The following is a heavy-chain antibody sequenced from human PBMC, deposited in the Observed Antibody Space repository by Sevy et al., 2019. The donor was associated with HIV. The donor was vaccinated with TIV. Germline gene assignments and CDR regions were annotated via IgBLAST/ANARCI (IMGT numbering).Heavy chain of an antibody. CDR2: ISSSGTVI. J-gene: IGHJ4*02. Sequence: GGSLRLSCAASGLNVSDYFMSWIRQAPGKRPEWVSYISSSGTVIYYAYSVKGRFTISRDKAKNSLYLQMNSLRAEDTAIYYCARDLASGSFFSLYFDYWGQGTLVTVSS. V-gene: IGHV3-11*01. CDR3: ARDLASGSFFSLYFDY. CDR1: GLNVSDYF. D-gene: IGHD3-10*01.